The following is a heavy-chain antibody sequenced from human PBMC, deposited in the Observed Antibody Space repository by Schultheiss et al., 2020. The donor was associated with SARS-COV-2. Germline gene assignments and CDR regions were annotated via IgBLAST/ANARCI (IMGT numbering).Heavy chain of an antibody. CDR3: ASMVRGVIPFDY. J-gene: IGHJ4*02. V-gene: IGHV3-30*07. CDR2: ISYDGSNK. Sequence: GGSLRLSCAASGFTFSSYAMHWVRQAPGKGLEWVAVISYDGSNKYYADSVKGRFTISRDNAKNSLYLQMNSLRAEDTAVYYCASMVRGVIPFDYWGQGTLVTVSS. D-gene: IGHD3-10*01. CDR1: GFTFSSYA.